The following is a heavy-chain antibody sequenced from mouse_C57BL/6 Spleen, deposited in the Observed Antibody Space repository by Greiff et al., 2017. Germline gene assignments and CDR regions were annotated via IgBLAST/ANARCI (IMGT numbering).Heavy chain of an antibody. V-gene: IGHV1-69*01. CDR2: IDPSDSYT. Sequence: QVQLQQPGAELVMPGASVKLSCKVSGYTFTSYWMHWVKQRPGQGLEWIGEIDPSDSYTNYNQKFKGKSTLTVDKSSSTAYMQLSSLTSEDSAVYYCAIIYYSIRGDYWGQGTTLTVSS. CDR1: GYTFTSYW. D-gene: IGHD2-1*01. CDR3: AIIYYSIRGDY. J-gene: IGHJ2*01.